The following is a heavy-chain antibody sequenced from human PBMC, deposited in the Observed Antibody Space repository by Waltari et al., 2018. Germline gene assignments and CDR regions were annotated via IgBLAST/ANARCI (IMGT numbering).Heavy chain of an antibody. Sequence: QVQLQQWGAGLLKPSETLSLTCAVYGGSFSGYYWSWIRQPPGKGLEWIGEINHSGSTNYNPSLKGRVTISVDTSKNQFSRKLSAGTAADTAVYYCARVGGWYVPLGMDGWGQGTTVTVSS. CDR2: INHSGST. J-gene: IGHJ6*02. CDR3: ARVGGWYVPLGMDG. CDR1: GGSFSGYY. V-gene: IGHV4-34*01. D-gene: IGHD6-19*01.